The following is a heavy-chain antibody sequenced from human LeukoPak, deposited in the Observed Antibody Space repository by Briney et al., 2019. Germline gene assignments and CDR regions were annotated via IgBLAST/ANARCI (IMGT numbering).Heavy chain of an antibody. V-gene: IGHV1-69*04. D-gene: IGHD3-22*01. CDR1: GGTFSSYA. CDR3: ARVGYYDSSGYSDYDY. CDR2: IIPILGTA. Sequence: GASVKVSCKASGGTFSSYAISWVRQAPGQGLEWMGRIIPILGTANYAQKFQGRVTITADKSTSTAYMELSSLRSEDTAVYYCARVGYYDSSGYSDYDYWGQGTLVTVSS. J-gene: IGHJ4*02.